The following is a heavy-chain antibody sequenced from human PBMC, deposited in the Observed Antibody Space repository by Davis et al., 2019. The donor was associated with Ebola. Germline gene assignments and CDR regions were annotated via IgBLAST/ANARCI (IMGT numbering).Heavy chain of an antibody. CDR1: GFTFSTYS. CDR2: ISDGAGST. D-gene: IGHD1-1*01. V-gene: IGHV3-23*01. Sequence: PGGSLRLSCAASGFTFSTYSMNWVRQVAGRGLEWVSAISDGAGSTYYTDSVKGRFTISRDNSKNTLYVQMNSLRADDTAVYYCAKLIGDTNAMDVWGKGTTVTVSS. J-gene: IGHJ6*04. CDR3: AKLIGDTNAMDV.